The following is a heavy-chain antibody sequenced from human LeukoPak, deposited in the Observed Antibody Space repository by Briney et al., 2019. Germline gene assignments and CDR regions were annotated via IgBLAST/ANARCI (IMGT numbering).Heavy chain of an antibody. D-gene: IGHD3-10*01. CDR1: GYTFTSYD. CDR2: MNPNSGNT. CDR3: ARGDELLWFGEFTAGWFDP. V-gene: IGHV1-8*01. J-gene: IGHJ5*02. Sequence: GASVKVSCKASGYTFTSYDINWVRQATGQGLEWMGWMNPNSGNTGYAQKFQGRVTMTRNTSISTAYIELSSLRSEDTAVYYCARGDELLWFGEFTAGWFDPWGQGTLVTVSS.